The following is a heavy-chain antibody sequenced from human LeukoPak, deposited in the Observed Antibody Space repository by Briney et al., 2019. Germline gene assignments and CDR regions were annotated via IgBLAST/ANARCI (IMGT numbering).Heavy chain of an antibody. CDR2: IYYSGST. CDR3: AREGSGSYPDAFDI. D-gene: IGHD1-26*01. CDR1: GGSISSYY. Sequence: PSETLSLTCTVSGGSISSYYWSWIRQPPGKGLEWIGYIYYSGSTNYNPSLKGRVTISVDTSKNQFSLKLSSVTAADTAVYYCAREGSGSYPDAFDIWGQGTMVTVSS. V-gene: IGHV4-59*01. J-gene: IGHJ3*02.